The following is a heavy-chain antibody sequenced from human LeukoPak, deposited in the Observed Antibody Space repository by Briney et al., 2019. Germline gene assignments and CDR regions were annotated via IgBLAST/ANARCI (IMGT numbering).Heavy chain of an antibody. CDR2: ISPLLGAS. CDR3: ATYDVLTGFEY. J-gene: IGHJ4*02. V-gene: IGHV1-69*01. D-gene: IGHD3-9*01. Sequence: SVKVSCKASGGTLSDYVISWVRQAPGQGLNWMGGISPLLGASKHTQNFHDRVTITADESTTTAYMELSDLRSADTAVYYCATYDVLTGFEYWGQGTLVTVSS. CDR1: GGTLSDYV.